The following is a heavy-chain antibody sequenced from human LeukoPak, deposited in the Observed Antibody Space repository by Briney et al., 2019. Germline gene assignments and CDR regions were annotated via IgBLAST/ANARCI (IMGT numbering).Heavy chain of an antibody. CDR1: GASFNDYY. J-gene: IGHJ5*02. CDR3: ARERASNNHDNWFDP. Sequence: SETLSLTCAVYGASFNDYYWSWIRHSPTKGLEWIGEVNHSGSAKYNPSLRSRVTISADKSNKQFFLRLSPVAAADSGVYYCARERASNNHDNWFDPWGQGTLVTVSS. CDR2: VNHSGSA. V-gene: IGHV4-34*01.